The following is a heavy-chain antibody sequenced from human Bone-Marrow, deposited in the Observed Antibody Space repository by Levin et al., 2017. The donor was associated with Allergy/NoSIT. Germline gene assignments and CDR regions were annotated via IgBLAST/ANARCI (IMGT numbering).Heavy chain of an antibody. D-gene: IGHD3-22*01. V-gene: IGHV4-30-2*01. Sequence: SQTLSLTCAVSGGSIRSGGYSWSWIRQPPGKGLEWIGYIYHSGSTYYNPSLKSRVTISVDRSKNQFSLKLSSVTAADTAVYYCARGVVTIYGGYGMDVWGQGTTVTVSS. J-gene: IGHJ6*02. CDR1: GGSIRSGGYS. CDR3: ARGVVTIYGGYGMDV. CDR2: IYHSGST.